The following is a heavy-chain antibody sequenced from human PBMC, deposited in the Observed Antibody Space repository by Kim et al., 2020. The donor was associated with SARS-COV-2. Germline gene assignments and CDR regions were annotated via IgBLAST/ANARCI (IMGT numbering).Heavy chain of an antibody. V-gene: IGHV4-34*01. J-gene: IGHJ6*02. CDR1: GGSFSGYY. CDR3: ARVGGGLELRSFPKFRGGMDV. Sequence: SETLSLTCAVYGGSFSGYYWSWIRQPPGKGLEWIGEINHSGSTNYNPSLKSRVTISVDTSKNQFSLKLSSVTAADTAVYYCARVGGGLELRSFPKFRGGMDVWGQGTTVTVSS. CDR2: INHSGST. D-gene: IGHD1-7*01.